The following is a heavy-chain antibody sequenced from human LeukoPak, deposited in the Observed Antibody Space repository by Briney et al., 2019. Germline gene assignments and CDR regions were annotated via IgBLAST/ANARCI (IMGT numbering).Heavy chain of an antibody. CDR1: RPTFSKFW. V-gene: IGHV3-74*01. CDR2: IDSDGSST. D-gene: IGHD1-1*01. J-gene: IGHJ4*02. Sequence: GRSLRLSCAASRPTFSKFWMHWVRQAQGKGLMWVSRIDSDGSSTSYADSVKGRFTISRDNAKNMLYLQMNSLRAEDTAIYYCARDTLDWGQGTLVSVTS. CDR3: ARDTLD.